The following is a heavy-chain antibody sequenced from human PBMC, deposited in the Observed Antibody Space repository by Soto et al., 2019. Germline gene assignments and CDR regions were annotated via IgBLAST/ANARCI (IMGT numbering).Heavy chain of an antibody. J-gene: IGHJ6*02. V-gene: IGHV3-21*01. CDR2: ISSSSSYI. CDR1: GFTFSSYS. Sequence: RGSLRLSCAASGFTFSSYSMNWVRQAPGKGLEWVSSISSSSSYIYYADSVKGRFTISRDNAKNSLYLQMNSLRDEDTAVYYCARVSYGSGIYYTYYDYGMVVCGQGTKLTVSS. CDR3: ARVSYGSGIYYTYYDYGMVV. D-gene: IGHD3-10*01.